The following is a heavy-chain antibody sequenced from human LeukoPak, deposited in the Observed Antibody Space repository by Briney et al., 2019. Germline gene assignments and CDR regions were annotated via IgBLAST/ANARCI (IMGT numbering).Heavy chain of an antibody. CDR1: GYTFTSYY. J-gene: IGHJ4*02. Sequence: ASVKVSCKASGYTFTSYYMHWVRQAPGQGLEWMGIINPSGGSTSYAQKFQGRVTMTRDTSTSTVYMELSSLRSEDTAVYYCAGDTELGYYFDYWGQGTLVTVSS. V-gene: IGHV1-46*01. CDR3: AGDTELGYYFDY. CDR2: INPSGGST. D-gene: IGHD7-27*01.